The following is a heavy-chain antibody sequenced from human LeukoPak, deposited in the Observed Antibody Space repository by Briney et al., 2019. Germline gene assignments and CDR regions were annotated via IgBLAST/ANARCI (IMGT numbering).Heavy chain of an antibody. CDR1: GGSISSSSYY. J-gene: IGHJ4*02. V-gene: IGHV4-39*07. CDR3: ARGARGADDILTGYYQY. D-gene: IGHD3-9*01. Sequence: PSETLSLTCTVSGGSISSSSYYWGWIRQPPGKGLEWIGSIYYSGSTYYNPSLKSRVTISVDMSKNQFSLKLSSVTAADTAVYYCARGARGADDILTGYYQYWGQGTLVTVSS. CDR2: IYYSGST.